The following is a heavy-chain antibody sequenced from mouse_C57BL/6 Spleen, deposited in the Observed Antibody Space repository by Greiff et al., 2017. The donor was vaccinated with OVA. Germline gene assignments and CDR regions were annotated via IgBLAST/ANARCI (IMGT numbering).Heavy chain of an antibody. D-gene: IGHD1-1*01. Sequence: QVQLQQPGAELVMPGASVKLSCKASGYTFTSYWMHWVKQRPGQGLEWIGEIDPSDSYTNYNQKFKGKSTLTVDKSSSTAYMQLSSLTSEDSAVYYCARYYYGSSYVYYFDYWGQGTTLTVSS. CDR1: GYTFTSYW. CDR3: ARYYYGSSYVYYFDY. J-gene: IGHJ2*01. CDR2: IDPSDSYT. V-gene: IGHV1-69*01.